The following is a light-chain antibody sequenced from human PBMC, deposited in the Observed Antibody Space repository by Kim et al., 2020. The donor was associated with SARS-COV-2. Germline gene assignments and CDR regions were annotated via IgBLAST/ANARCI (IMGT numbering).Light chain of an antibody. J-gene: IGLJ3*02. V-gene: IGLV3-21*04. Sequence: SYELTQPPSVSVAPGKTARITCGGNNIGSKSVHWYQQKPGQAPVLVIYYDSDRPSGIPERFSGSNSGNTATLTISWVEAGDEADYYCQVWDSSSDHRVFGGGTKVTVL. CDR3: QVWDSSSDHRV. CDR2: YDS. CDR1: NIGSKS.